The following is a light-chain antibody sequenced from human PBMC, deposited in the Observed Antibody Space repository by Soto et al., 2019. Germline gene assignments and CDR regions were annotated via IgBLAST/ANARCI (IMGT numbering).Light chain of an antibody. V-gene: IGKV3-11*01. J-gene: IGKJ3*01. CDR3: QERSNWPRFT. CDR1: QSVSSY. CDR2: DVS. Sequence: EIVLTQSPATLSLSPGERATLSCRASQSVSSYLAWYQQKPGQAPRLLMYDVSNRATGIPARFSGSGSGIDFTLTISSLEAEDFAIYYCQERSNWPRFTFGPGTKVDSK.